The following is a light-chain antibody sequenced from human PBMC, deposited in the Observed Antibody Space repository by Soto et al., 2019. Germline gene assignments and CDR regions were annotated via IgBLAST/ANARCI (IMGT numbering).Light chain of an antibody. CDR3: KHYGSSPRVA. CDR2: GAS. V-gene: IGKV3-20*01. J-gene: IGKJ1*01. Sequence: EIVLTQSPGTLSLSPGERATLSCRASQSVSSSYLAWYQQKPGQAPRLLIYGASSRATGIPDRFSGSGSGTDFTLTISRLEPEDFAVYYCKHYGSSPRVAFGQGTKVEIK. CDR1: QSVSSSY.